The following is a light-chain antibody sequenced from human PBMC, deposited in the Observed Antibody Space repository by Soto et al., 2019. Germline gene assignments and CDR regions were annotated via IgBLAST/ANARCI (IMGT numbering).Light chain of an antibody. CDR2: DVN. Sequence: QSALTQPRSVSGSPGQSVAISCTGTSSDIGAYNFVSWYQQHPGKAPKLMIYDVNERPSGVPDRFSASKSGNTASLTISGLQAEDEADYYCCSYAGTYTLVFGGGTKLTVL. J-gene: IGLJ3*02. CDR1: SSDIGAYNF. V-gene: IGLV2-11*01. CDR3: CSYAGTYTLV.